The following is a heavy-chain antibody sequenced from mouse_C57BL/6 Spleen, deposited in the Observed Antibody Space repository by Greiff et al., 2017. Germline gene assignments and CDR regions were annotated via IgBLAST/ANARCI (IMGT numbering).Heavy chain of an antibody. J-gene: IGHJ1*03. CDR1: GYTFTDYY. D-gene: IGHD2-13*01. CDR2: INPNNGGT. Sequence: VQLQQSGPELVKPGASVKISCKASGYTFTDYYMNWVKQSHGKSLEWIGDINPNNGGTSYNQKFKGKATLTVDKSSSTAYMELRSLTSEDSAVYYCARMGLLYWYFDVWGTGTTVTVSS. V-gene: IGHV1-26*01. CDR3: ARMGLLYWYFDV.